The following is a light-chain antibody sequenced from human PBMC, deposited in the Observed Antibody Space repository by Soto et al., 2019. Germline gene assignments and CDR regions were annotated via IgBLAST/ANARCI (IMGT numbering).Light chain of an antibody. CDR1: QSLLHSNGYNY. Sequence: DIVMTQSPLSLPVTPGEPASISCRSSQSLLHSNGYNYLDWYLQKPGQSPQLLIYLGSNRASGAPDRFSGSGSGTDFTLNSSRVEAEDVGVYYCMQALQTPLTFGGGTKVEIK. V-gene: IGKV2-28*01. J-gene: IGKJ4*01. CDR3: MQALQTPLT. CDR2: LGS.